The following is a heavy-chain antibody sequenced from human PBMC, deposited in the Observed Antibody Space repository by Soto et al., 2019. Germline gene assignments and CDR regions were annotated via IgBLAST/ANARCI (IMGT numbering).Heavy chain of an antibody. CDR2: LFSTDEK. CDR1: GFSLSNARMG. J-gene: IGHJ6*03. V-gene: IGHV2-26*01. Sequence: QVTLKESGPVLVKPTETLTLTCTVSGFSLSNARMGVSCIRQPPGKALEWLALLFSTDEKSYSTSLKSRLTISKDTSKSQVVLTMTNMDPVDTATYYCARIDDYAYYNMDVWGKGTTVTVSS. CDR3: ARIDDYAYYNMDV.